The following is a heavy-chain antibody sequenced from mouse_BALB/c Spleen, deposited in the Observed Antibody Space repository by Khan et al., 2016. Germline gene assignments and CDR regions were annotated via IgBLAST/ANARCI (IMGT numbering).Heavy chain of an antibody. V-gene: IGHV3-2*02. CDR1: GYSITSDYA. J-gene: IGHJ3*01. CDR2: ISYSGRT. D-gene: IGHD1-1*01. Sequence: EVQLQESGPGLVKPSQSLSLTCTVTGYSITSDYAWNWIRQFPGNKLEWMGYISYSGRTRYNPSLKSRISITRDTSKDQFFLQLNPVTTKDTATYYCASYYFGSSYWFTYWSQGTLVTVSA. CDR3: ASYYFGSSYWFTY.